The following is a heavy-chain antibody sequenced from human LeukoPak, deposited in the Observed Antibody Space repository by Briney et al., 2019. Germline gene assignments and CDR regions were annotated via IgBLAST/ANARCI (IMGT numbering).Heavy chain of an antibody. D-gene: IGHD5-18*01. CDR1: GFTFSDYY. V-gene: IGHV3-11*06. CDR2: ISSSSSYT. J-gene: IGHJ4*02. CDR3: ARAGNSWVQLSSGGVFDY. Sequence: AGGSLRLSCAASGFTFSDYYMSWIRQAPGKGLEWVSYISSSSSYTNYADSVKGRFTISRDNAKNSLYLQMNSLRAEDTAVYYCARAGNSWVQLSSGGVFDYWGQGTLVTVSS.